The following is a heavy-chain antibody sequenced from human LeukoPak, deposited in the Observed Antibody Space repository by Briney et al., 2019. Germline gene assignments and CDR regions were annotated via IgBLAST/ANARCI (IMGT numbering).Heavy chain of an antibody. J-gene: IGHJ3*02. V-gene: IGHV3-7*01. CDR2: IKPDGSEK. CDR1: GFTFSNYW. Sequence: GGSLRLSCAASGFTFSNYWMNWVRQAPGKGLEWVANIKPDGSEKYYVDSVKGRFTISRDNSKNTLYLQMNSLRAEDTAVYYCASLPLRDSNDAFDIWGQGTMVTVSS. CDR3: ASLPLRDSNDAFDI. D-gene: IGHD2-21*01.